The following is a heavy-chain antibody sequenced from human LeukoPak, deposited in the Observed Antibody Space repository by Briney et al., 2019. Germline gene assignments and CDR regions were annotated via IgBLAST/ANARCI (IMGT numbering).Heavy chain of an antibody. CDR1: GYTFTGYY. CDR2: INPNSGGT. V-gene: IGHV1-2*06. D-gene: IGHD3-22*01. J-gene: IGHJ4*02. Sequence: VKVSCKASGYTFTGYYMHWVRQAPGQGLEWMGRINPNSGGTNYAQKLQGRVTMTRDTSISTAYMELSRLRSDDTAVYYCARGGGITMIVVATDWGQGTLVTVSS. CDR3: ARGGGITMIVVATD.